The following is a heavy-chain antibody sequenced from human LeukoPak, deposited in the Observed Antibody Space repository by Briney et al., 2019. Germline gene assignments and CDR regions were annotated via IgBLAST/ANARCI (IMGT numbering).Heavy chain of an antibody. Sequence: GASVKVSCKASGYTFTGYYMHWVRQAPGQGLEWMGWINPNSGGTNYAQKFQGWVTMTRDTSISTAYMELSRLRSDDTAVYYCARVRGIGFGEEYIDYWGQGTLVTVSS. CDR3: ARVRGIGFGEEYIDY. J-gene: IGHJ4*02. CDR2: INPNSGGT. D-gene: IGHD3-10*01. CDR1: GYTFTGYY. V-gene: IGHV1-2*04.